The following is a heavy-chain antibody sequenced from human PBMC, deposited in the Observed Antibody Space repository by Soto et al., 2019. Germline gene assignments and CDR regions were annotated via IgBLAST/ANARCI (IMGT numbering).Heavy chain of an antibody. CDR3: ARQRTTGVTQAYFDY. Sequence: SETLSLTCIVSGESISSSSYYWGWIRQPPGKGLEWIGSIYHSGRTYYNPSLKSRVSISIDTSKNQFSLKLSSVTAADTALYYCARQRTTGVTQAYFDYWGQGALVTVSS. J-gene: IGHJ4*02. CDR1: GESISSSSYY. CDR2: IYHSGRT. D-gene: IGHD2-21*02. V-gene: IGHV4-39*01.